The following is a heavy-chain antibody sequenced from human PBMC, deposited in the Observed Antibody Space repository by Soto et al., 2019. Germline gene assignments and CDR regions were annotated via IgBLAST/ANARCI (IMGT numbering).Heavy chain of an antibody. CDR3: ARLYSGYVDY. Sequence: PGGSLRLACAASLFTFGTYGMSWVRPAPGKGLEWVSAIGGSGGNIYYADSVKGRFTISRDNSKSTLYLQMNSLRVEDTAIYYCARLYSGYVDYWGQGTPVTVSS. D-gene: IGHD5-12*01. V-gene: IGHV3-23*01. CDR2: IGGSGGNI. J-gene: IGHJ4*02. CDR1: LFTFGTYG.